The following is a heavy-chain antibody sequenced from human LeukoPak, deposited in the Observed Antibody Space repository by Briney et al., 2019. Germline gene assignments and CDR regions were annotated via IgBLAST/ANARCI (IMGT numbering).Heavy chain of an antibody. CDR3: ARHSNSAWPTFDY. CDR2: IYYSGTT. Sequence: SETLSLTCTVSNASISSNTYFWAWIRQSPGKGLEWIGSIYYSGTTHYNPSLKSRVTISVDTSKNQVSLKLSSVTAADTAVYYCARHSNSAWPTFDYWGQGTLVTVSS. CDR1: NASISSNTYF. V-gene: IGHV4-39*01. D-gene: IGHD6-19*01. J-gene: IGHJ4*02.